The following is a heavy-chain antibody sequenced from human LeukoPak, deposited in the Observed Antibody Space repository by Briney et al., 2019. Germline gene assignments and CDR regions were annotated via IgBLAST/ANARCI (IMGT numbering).Heavy chain of an antibody. V-gene: IGHV4-34*01. CDR1: GGSFSGYY. J-gene: IGHJ5*02. CDR2: INHSGST. CDR3: AKEVLGP. Sequence: PSETLSLTCAVYGGSFSGYYWSWIRQPPGKGLEWIGEINHSGSTNYNPSLKSRVTISVDTSKNQLSLKLRSVTAADTAVYYCAKEVLGPWGQGTLVTVSS. D-gene: IGHD7-27*01.